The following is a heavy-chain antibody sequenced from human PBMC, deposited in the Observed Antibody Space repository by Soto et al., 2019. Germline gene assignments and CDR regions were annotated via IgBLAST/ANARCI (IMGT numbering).Heavy chain of an antibody. CDR3: ASTGYSSGPRKGGLDY. D-gene: IGHD6-19*01. J-gene: IGHJ4*02. CDR1: GGSISSSSYY. V-gene: IGHV4-39*02. Sequence: QLQLQESGPGLVKPSETLSLTCTVSGGSISSSSYYWGWIRQPPGKGLEWIGSIYYSGSTYYNPSLKSRVTISVDTSKNRFSLKLSSATAADTAVYYCASTGYSSGPRKGGLDYWGQGTLVTVSS. CDR2: IYYSGST.